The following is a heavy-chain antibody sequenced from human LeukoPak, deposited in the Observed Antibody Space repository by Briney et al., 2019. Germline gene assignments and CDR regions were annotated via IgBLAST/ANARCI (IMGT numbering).Heavy chain of an antibody. Sequence: GRSLRLSCASSVFTFDDYAMHWVRQAPGKGLEWVSGISWNSGSIGYADSVKGRFTISRDNAKNSLYLQMNSLRAEDTALYYCEKGGTTMTALDYWGQGTLVTVSS. J-gene: IGHJ4*02. CDR3: EKGGTTMTALDY. V-gene: IGHV3-9*01. D-gene: IGHD1-26*01. CDR2: ISWNSGSI. CDR1: VFTFDDYA.